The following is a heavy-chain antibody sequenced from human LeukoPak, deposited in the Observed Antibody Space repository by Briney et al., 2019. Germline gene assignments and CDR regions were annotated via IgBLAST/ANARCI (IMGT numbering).Heavy chain of an antibody. CDR2: ISWDGGST. Sequence: GGSLRLSCAASGFTFDDYTMHWVRQAPGKGLEWVSLISWDGGSTYYADSVKGRFTISRDNSKNSLYLQMNSLRTEDTALYYCAKAYSSGWPLAFDYWGQGTLVTVSS. CDR1: GFTFDDYT. D-gene: IGHD6-19*01. CDR3: AKAYSSGWPLAFDY. V-gene: IGHV3-43*01. J-gene: IGHJ4*02.